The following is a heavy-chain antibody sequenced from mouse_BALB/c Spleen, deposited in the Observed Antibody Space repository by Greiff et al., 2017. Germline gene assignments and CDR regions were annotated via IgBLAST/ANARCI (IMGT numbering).Heavy chain of an antibody. CDR3: ARGGDYSYAMDY. V-gene: IGHV5-17*02. CDR2: ISSGSSTI. CDR1: GFTFSSFG. Sequence: EVKLVESGGGLVQPGGSRKLSCAASGFTFSSFGMHWVRQAPEKGLEWVAYISSGSSTIYYADTVKGRFTISRDNPKNTLFLQMTSLRSEDTAMYYCARGGDYSYAMDYWGQGTSVTVSS. J-gene: IGHJ4*01. D-gene: IGHD1-1*01.